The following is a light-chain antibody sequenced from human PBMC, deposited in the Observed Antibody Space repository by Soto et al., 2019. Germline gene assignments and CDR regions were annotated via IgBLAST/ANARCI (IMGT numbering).Light chain of an antibody. CDR3: QQYGSSPRT. CDR1: QSVSSSY. Sequence: EIVLTQSPGTLSLSPGERATLSCRASQSVSSSYLAWYQQKPGQAPRLLIYGASSRATGIPDRFRGSGSGTDFTLTIRRLEPQDFAVYYCQQYGSSPRTFGQGTKVDIK. CDR2: GAS. V-gene: IGKV3-20*01. J-gene: IGKJ1*01.